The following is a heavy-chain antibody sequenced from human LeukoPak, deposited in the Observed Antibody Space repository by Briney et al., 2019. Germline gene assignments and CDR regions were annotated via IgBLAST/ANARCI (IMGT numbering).Heavy chain of an antibody. CDR2: INHSGST. V-gene: IGHV4-34*01. J-gene: IGHJ4*02. Sequence: SETLSLTCTVSGGSISSYYWSWIRQPPGKGLEWIGEINHSGSTNYNPSLKSRVTISVDTSKNQFSLKLSSVTAADTAVYYCARTRIANDYWGQGTLVTVSS. CDR1: GGSISSYY. D-gene: IGHD2-15*01. CDR3: ARTRIANDY.